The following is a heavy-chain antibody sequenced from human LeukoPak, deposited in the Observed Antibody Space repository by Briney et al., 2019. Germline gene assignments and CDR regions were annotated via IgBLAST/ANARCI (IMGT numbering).Heavy chain of an antibody. D-gene: IGHD3-22*01. J-gene: IGHJ4*02. CDR2: IYTSGST. Sequence: SETLSLTCTVSGGSISSSSYYWGWIRQPAGKGLEWIGRIYTSGSTNYNPSLKSRVTMSVDTSKNQFSLQLNSVTPEDTAVYYCARDASYYYDSREYYFDYWGQGTLVTVSS. V-gene: IGHV4-61*02. CDR1: GGSISSSSYY. CDR3: ARDASYYYDSREYYFDY.